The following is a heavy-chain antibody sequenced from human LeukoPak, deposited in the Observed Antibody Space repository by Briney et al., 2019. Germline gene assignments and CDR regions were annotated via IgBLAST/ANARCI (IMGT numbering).Heavy chain of an antibody. J-gene: IGHJ6*02. CDR2: IGTARDT. Sequence: PGGSLRLSCAASGFTFSSYDMHWVRQATGKGLEWVSAIGTARDTYYPGSVKGRFTISRENAKNSLYLQMNSLRAGDTAVYYCAREGNENGMDVWGQGTTVTVSS. V-gene: IGHV3-13*01. CDR3: AREGNENGMDV. CDR1: GFTFSSYD.